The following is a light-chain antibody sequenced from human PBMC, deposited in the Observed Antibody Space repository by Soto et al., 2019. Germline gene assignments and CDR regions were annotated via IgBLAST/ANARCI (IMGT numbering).Light chain of an antibody. Sequence: DIQMTQSPSSLSASVGDRVTITCRASQSISSYLNWYQQKPGKAPKLLIYATSSLQSGVPSRFSGSGSGTDFTITISSLQPEDFATYYCQHSYSTPQTFGQGTKLEIK. CDR3: QHSYSTPQT. CDR2: ATS. CDR1: QSISSY. J-gene: IGKJ2*01. V-gene: IGKV1-39*01.